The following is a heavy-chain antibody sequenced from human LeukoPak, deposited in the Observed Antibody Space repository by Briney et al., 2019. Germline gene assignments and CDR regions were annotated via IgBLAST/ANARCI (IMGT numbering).Heavy chain of an antibody. D-gene: IGHD6-19*01. CDR2: IYYSGST. V-gene: IGHV4-59*08. Sequence: SETLSLTCTVSGGSISSYYWSWIRQPPGKGLEWIGYIYYSGSTNHNPSLKSRVTISVDTSKNQFSLKLSSVTAADTAVYYCARRVSSGWYYFDYWGQGTLVTVSS. CDR3: ARRVSSGWYYFDY. CDR1: GGSISSYY. J-gene: IGHJ4*02.